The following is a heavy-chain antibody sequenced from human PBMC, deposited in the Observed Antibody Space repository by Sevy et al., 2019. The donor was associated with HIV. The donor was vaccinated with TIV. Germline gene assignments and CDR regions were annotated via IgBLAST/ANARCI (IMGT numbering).Heavy chain of an antibody. CDR2: IYTSGST. D-gene: IGHD2-15*01. Sequence: SETLSLTCTVSGGSISSGSYYWSWIRQPAGKGLEWIGRIYTSGSTNYNPSLKSRVTMPVDTSKNQFSLKLSSVTAADTAVYYCARDSPYYCSGGSCYSYYYYGMDVWGQGTTVTVSS. CDR1: GGSISSGSYY. V-gene: IGHV4-61*02. J-gene: IGHJ6*02. CDR3: ARDSPYYCSGGSCYSYYYYGMDV.